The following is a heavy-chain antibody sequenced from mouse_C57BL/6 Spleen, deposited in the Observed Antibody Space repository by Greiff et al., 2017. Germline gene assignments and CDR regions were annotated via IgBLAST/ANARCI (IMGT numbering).Heavy chain of an antibody. D-gene: IGHD1-1*01. Sequence: QVQLQQPGTELVKPGASVKLSCKASGYTFTSYWMHWVKQRPGQGLEWIGNINPSNGGTNYNEKFKSKATLTVDKSSSTAYMPLSSLTSEDSAVYYCASRFTTVVARWYFDVWGTGTTVTVSS. CDR1: GYTFTSYW. CDR3: ASRFTTVVARWYFDV. CDR2: INPSNGGT. J-gene: IGHJ1*03. V-gene: IGHV1-53*01.